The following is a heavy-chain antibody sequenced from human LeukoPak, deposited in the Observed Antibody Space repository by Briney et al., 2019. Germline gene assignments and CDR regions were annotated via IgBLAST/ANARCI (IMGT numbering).Heavy chain of an antibody. D-gene: IGHD3-22*01. Sequence: SETLSLTCTVSGGSISSYYWSWIRQPPGKGLEWIGYIYYSGSTNYNPSLKSRVTISVDTSKNQFSLKLSSVTAADTAVYYCGRHRGITMMVPDAFDIWGQGTMVTVSS. CDR2: IYYSGST. J-gene: IGHJ3*02. V-gene: IGHV4-59*08. CDR1: GGSISSYY. CDR3: GRHRGITMMVPDAFDI.